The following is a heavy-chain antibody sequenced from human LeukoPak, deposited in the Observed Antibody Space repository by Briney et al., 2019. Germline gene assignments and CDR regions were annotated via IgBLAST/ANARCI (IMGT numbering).Heavy chain of an antibody. J-gene: IGHJ6*04. V-gene: IGHV4-34*01. CDR2: IKHSGST. CDR1: GGSFSGYY. D-gene: IGHD2-2*01. CDR3: ARLPFLPAAVYYYYGMDV. Sequence: SETLSLTCPVYGGSFSGYYWSWIRQPPGKGLEWIGEIKHSGSTNYNPSLKSRVTISVDTSKNQFSLKLSSVTAADTAVYYCARLPFLPAAVYYYYGMDVWGKGTTVTVSS.